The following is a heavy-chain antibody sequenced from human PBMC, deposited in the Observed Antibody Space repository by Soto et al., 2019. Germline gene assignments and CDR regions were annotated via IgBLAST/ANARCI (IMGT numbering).Heavy chain of an antibody. V-gene: IGHV3-49*05. D-gene: IGHD6-13*01. J-gene: IGHJ4*02. CDR1: GFTFGDYA. Sequence: EVQLVESGGGLVKPGRSLRLSCTASGFTFGDYAMSWFRQAPGKGLEWVGFIRSKAYGGTTEYAASVKGRFTISRDDSKSIAYLQMNSLKTEDTAVYYCTRDTAAATLGYWGQGTLVTVSS. CDR2: IRSKAYGGTT. CDR3: TRDTAAATLGY.